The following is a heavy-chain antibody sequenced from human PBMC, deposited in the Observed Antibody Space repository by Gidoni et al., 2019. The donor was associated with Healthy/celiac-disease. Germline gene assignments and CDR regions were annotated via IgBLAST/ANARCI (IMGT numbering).Heavy chain of an antibody. J-gene: IGHJ3*02. CDR3: ARAPGSEKAFDI. CDR2: TIPMLGIA. CDR1: GGTFSSYT. V-gene: IGHV1-69*02. Sequence: QVKLVQSGAKVKKPGSSVHVSCKDSGGTFSSYTISWVRQAPGQGLEWMGWTIPMLGIAKYAQKCQGRVTITAEKATSTAYMELSSLRSEETAVYYCARAPGSEKAFDIWGQGTMVTVSS. D-gene: IGHD3-10*01.